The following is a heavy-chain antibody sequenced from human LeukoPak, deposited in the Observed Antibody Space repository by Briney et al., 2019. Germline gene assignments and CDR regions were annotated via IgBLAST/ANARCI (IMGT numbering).Heavy chain of an antibody. D-gene: IGHD3-22*01. J-gene: IGHJ6*03. Sequence: SETLSLTCTVSGGSISSHHWSWIRQPPGKGLEWIGYIYYSGSTNYNPSLKSRVTISVDTSKNQFSLKLSSVTAADTAVYYCARGYYDSSGYYRYYYYYYMDVWGKGTTVTVSS. CDR2: IYYSGST. V-gene: IGHV4-59*11. CDR3: ARGYYDSSGYYRYYYYYYMDV. CDR1: GGSISSHH.